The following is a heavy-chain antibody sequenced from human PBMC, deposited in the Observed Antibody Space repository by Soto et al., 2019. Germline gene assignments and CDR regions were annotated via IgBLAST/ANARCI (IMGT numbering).Heavy chain of an antibody. CDR2: IYYSGST. V-gene: IGHV4-39*01. Sequence: PSETLSLTCTVSGGSISSSSYYWGWIRQPPGKGLEWIGSIYYSGSTYYNPSLKSRVTISVDTSKNQFSLKLSSVTAADTAVYYCAASRVARLYYYYGMDVWGQGTTVTVSS. J-gene: IGHJ6*02. CDR1: GGSISSSSYY. CDR3: AASRVARLYYYYGMDV. D-gene: IGHD1-1*01.